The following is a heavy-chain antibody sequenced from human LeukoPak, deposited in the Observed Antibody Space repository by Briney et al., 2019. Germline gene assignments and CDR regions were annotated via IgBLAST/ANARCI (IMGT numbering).Heavy chain of an antibody. Sequence: KPSETLSLTCTVSGGSISSYYWSWIRQPPGKGLEWIGYIYYSGSTNYNPSLKSRVTISVDTSENQFSLKLSSVTAADTAVYYCARVDSGSYCLDYWGQGTLVTVSS. V-gene: IGHV4-59*01. CDR1: GGSISSYY. D-gene: IGHD1-26*01. J-gene: IGHJ4*02. CDR2: IYYSGST. CDR3: ARVDSGSYCLDY.